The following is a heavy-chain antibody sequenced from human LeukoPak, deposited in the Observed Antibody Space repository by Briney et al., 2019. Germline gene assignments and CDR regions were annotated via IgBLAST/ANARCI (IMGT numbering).Heavy chain of an antibody. CDR3: ARVAVRYYYGSGSLRYMDV. V-gene: IGHV1-8*01. Sequence: ASVKVSCKASGYTFASYDINWVRQATGQGLEWMGWMNPNSGNTSYAQKFQGRVTMTRNTSISTAYMELSSLRSEDTAVYYCARVAVRYYYGSGSLRYMDVWGKGTTVTISS. J-gene: IGHJ6*03. D-gene: IGHD3-10*01. CDR1: GYTFASYD. CDR2: MNPNSGNT.